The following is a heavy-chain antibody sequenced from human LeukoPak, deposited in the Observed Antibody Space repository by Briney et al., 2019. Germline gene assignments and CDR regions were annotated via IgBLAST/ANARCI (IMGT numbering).Heavy chain of an antibody. D-gene: IGHD6-13*01. J-gene: IGHJ6*02. Sequence: PGGSLRLSCVVSGFTFSNFFMSWVRQAPGKGLEWVANIKQDGSEKYYVDSVKGRFTISRDNAKNSLYLQMNSLRAEDTAVYYCARVPSIAAAGGFWDYYYYGMDVWGQGTTVTVSS. V-gene: IGHV3-7*01. CDR1: GFTFSNFF. CDR3: ARVPSIAAAGGFWDYYYYGMDV. CDR2: IKQDGSEK.